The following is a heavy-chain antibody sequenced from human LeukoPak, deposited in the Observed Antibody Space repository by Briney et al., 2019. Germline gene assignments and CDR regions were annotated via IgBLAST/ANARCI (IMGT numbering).Heavy chain of an antibody. CDR1: GGTFISYA. V-gene: IGHV1-69*13. Sequence: GASVKVSCKASGGTFISYAISWVRQAPGQGLEWMGGIIPIFGTANYAQKFQGRVTITADESTSTAYMELSSLRSEDTAVYYCAREGDYYDSSGYYNFDYWGQGTLVTVSS. J-gene: IGHJ4*02. D-gene: IGHD3-22*01. CDR3: AREGDYYDSSGYYNFDY. CDR2: IIPIFGTA.